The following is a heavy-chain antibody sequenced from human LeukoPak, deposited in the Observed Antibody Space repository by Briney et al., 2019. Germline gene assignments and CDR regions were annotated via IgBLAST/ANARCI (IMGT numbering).Heavy chain of an antibody. CDR3: ARLTIRDDAFDI. Sequence: PSETLSLTCTVSGGSISPYYWSWIRQPPGKGLEWIGYIYYSGSTNYNPSLKSRVSISIDTSKNQFSLKLTSVTAADTAVYYCARLTIRDDAFDIWGQGTMVTVSS. D-gene: IGHD3-10*01. CDR1: GGSISPYY. CDR2: IYYSGST. V-gene: IGHV4-59*12. J-gene: IGHJ3*02.